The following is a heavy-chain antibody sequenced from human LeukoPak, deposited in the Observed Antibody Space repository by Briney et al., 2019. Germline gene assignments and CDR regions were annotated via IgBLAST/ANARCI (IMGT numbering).Heavy chain of an antibody. CDR1: GLTFSDNY. CDR3: ARISPYNYFDY. CDR2: IDTGSSNM. J-gene: IGHJ4*02. D-gene: IGHD5-24*01. Sequence: NPGGSLRLSCAVSGLTFSDNYMNWIRQAPGKGLEWISYIDTGSSNMYYADSVKGRFAISRDNAKNSLYLQMTGLRAEDTAVYYCARISPYNYFDYWGQGTLVTVSS. V-gene: IGHV3-11*01.